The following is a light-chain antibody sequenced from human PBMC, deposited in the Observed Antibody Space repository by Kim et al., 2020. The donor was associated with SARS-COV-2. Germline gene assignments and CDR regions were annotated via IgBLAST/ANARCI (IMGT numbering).Light chain of an antibody. CDR1: SSNIGRNI. J-gene: IGLJ3*02. CDR3: ASWDDTLGGSWV. CDR2: SND. V-gene: IGLV1-44*01. Sequence: QSVLTQPPSASGTPGQRVTMSCSGSSSNIGRNIVNWYQQLPGTAPTLLLYSNDQRPSGVPDRFSGSKSGSSASLAISGLQSEDEAYYYCASWDDTLGGSWVFGGGTQLTVL.